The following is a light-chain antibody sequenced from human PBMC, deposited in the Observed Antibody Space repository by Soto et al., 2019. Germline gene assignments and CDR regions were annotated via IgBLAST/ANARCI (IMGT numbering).Light chain of an antibody. CDR3: SSYTTSTTVV. J-gene: IGLJ1*01. V-gene: IGLV2-14*03. CDR2: EVS. Sequence: ALTQPASVFGSPGQSITFSCTGTSSDVGGYNFVSWYQQHPGKAPKLMIYEVSSRPSGVSNRFSGSKSGNTASLTISGLQPEDEADYYCSSYTTSTTVVFGTGTKVTVL. CDR1: SSDVGGYNF.